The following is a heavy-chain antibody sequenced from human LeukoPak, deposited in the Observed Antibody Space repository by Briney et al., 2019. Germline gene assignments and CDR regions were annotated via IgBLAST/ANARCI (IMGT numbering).Heavy chain of an antibody. J-gene: IGHJ4*02. CDR1: GFTFSSYA. CDR2: ISGSGGST. D-gene: IGHD2-2*01. CDR3: AKDPDFYCSSTSCYSLYFDY. V-gene: IGHV3-23*01. Sequence: GSLRLSCAASGFTFSSYAMSWVRQAPGKGLEWVSAISGSGGSTYYADSVKGRFTISRDISKNTLYLQMNSLRAEDTAVYYCAKDPDFYCSSTSCYSLYFDYWGQGTLVTVSS.